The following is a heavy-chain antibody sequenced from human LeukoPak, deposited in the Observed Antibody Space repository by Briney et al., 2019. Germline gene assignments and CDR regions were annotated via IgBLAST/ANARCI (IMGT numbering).Heavy chain of an antibody. CDR1: GDSVSSDSAT. J-gene: IGHJ5*02. CDR2: TYYRSKWYN. V-gene: IGHV6-1*01. CDR3: ARSGYSSSWYDG. D-gene: IGHD6-13*01. Sequence: SQTLSLTCAISGDSVSSDSATWNWIRQSPSRGLEWLGRTYYRSKWYNDYAVSVKSRIIINPDTSKNQFSLKLSSVTAADTAVYYCARSGYSSSWYDGWGQGTLVTVSS.